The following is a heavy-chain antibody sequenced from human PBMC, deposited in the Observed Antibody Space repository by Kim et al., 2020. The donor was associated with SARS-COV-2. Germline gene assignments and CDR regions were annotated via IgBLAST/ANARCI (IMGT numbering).Heavy chain of an antibody. Sequence: IKSDGNEQYYVDSVKGRFTISRDNAKKSLYLEMNILRAEDTALYYCARAGNWGQGTLVTVSS. V-gene: IGHV3-7*03. CDR2: IKSDGNEQ. J-gene: IGHJ4*02. CDR3: ARAGN.